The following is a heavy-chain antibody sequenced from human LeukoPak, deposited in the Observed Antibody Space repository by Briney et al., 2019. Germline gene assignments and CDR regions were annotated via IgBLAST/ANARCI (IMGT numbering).Heavy chain of an antibody. D-gene: IGHD2-2*03. CDR3: ARDFGWISGLDY. J-gene: IGHJ4*02. CDR2: ISYDGSNK. Sequence: PGGSLRLSCAASGFTFSSYAMHWVRQAPGEELEWVVVISYDGSNKYYADSVKGRFTISRDNSKNTLFLQMNSLRGKDTAVYYCARDFGWISGLDYWGQGTLVTVSS. CDR1: GFTFSSYA. V-gene: IGHV3-30-3*01.